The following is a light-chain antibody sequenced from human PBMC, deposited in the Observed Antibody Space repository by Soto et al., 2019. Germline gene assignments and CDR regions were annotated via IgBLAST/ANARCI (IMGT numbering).Light chain of an antibody. J-gene: IGKJ2*01. CDR2: DAS. CDR1: QSVSAW. Sequence: DIQMTQSPSTLSASVEDRITITCRASQSVSAWLAWYQQKPGKAPKLLVYDASSLPSGVPSRFSGSGFGTDFTLTISSLHPDDFATYYCQQYYSYPYTFGQGTNLEIK. CDR3: QQYYSYPYT. V-gene: IGKV1-5*01.